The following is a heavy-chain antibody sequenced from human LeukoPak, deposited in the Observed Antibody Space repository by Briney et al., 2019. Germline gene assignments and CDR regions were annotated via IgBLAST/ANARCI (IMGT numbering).Heavy chain of an antibody. CDR3: VRDWGYDSSGYWQKYFDT. CDR2: INHDGSST. Sequence: GGSLRLSFAASGFTFSSYGMSWVRQVPGKGLVWVSRINHDGSSTNYADSVKGRFTISRDNAKNTVYLQMKSLRAEDTAVYYCVRDWGYDSSGYWQKYFDTWGQGTLVTVSS. D-gene: IGHD3-22*01. V-gene: IGHV3-74*01. J-gene: IGHJ4*02. CDR1: GFTFSSYG.